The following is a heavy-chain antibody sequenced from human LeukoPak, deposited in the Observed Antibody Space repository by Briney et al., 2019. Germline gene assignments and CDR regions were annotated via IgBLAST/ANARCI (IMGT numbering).Heavy chain of an antibody. CDR3: ARLPHISARGYRLDY. Sequence: SETLSLTCTVSGGSISSSSYYWGWIRQPPGKGLEWIGSIYYSGSTYYNPSLKSRVTISVDTSKNQFSLKLSSVTAADTAVYYCARLPHISARGYRLDYWGQGTLVTVSS. V-gene: IGHV4-39*01. CDR1: GGSISSSSYY. D-gene: IGHD6-13*01. CDR2: IYYSGST. J-gene: IGHJ4*02.